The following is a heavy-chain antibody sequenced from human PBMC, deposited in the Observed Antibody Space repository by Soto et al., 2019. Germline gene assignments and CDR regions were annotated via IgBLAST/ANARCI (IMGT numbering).Heavy chain of an antibody. CDR2: VNPSGGAP. J-gene: IGHJ4*02. CDR3: ARVTDEYVWGSFDY. D-gene: IGHD3-16*01. Sequence: QVQLVQSGAEVKKPGASVKIACKASGYTFINYYMHWVRQAPGQGLEWMGIVNPSGGAPSYAHKFQGRVSMTRDTSTSTVYMDLSSLRSDDTAVYYCARVTDEYVWGSFDYWGQGTPATVAA. CDR1: GYTFINYY. V-gene: IGHV1-46*01.